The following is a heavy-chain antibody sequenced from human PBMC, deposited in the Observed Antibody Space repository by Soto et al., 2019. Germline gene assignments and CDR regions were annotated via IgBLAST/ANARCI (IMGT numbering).Heavy chain of an antibody. Sequence: PSETLSLTCAVSGGSISSSNWWSWVRQPPGKGLEWIGEIYHSGSTNYNPSLKSRVTISVDKSKNQFSLKLSSVTAADTAVYYCARFVTDIQDSYNWFDPWGQGTLVTVSS. CDR3: ARFVTDIQDSYNWFDP. J-gene: IGHJ5*02. V-gene: IGHV4-4*02. CDR1: GGSISSSNW. CDR2: IYHSGST. D-gene: IGHD5-12*01.